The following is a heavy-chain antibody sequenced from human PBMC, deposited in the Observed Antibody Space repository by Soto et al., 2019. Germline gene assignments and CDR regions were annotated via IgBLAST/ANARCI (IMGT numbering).Heavy chain of an antibody. CDR3: ARGIEGWYQGRYYYGMDV. CDR1: GGSFSGYY. V-gene: IGHV4-34*01. J-gene: IGHJ6*02. CDR2: ITHSGIA. D-gene: IGHD6-19*01. Sequence: SETLSLTCAVYGGSFSGYYWSWIRQPPGKGLEWIGEITHSGIANYNPPLTSRVTISVDTSKNQFSLKLSSVTAADTAVYYCARGIEGWYQGRYYYGMDVWGQGTTVTVSS.